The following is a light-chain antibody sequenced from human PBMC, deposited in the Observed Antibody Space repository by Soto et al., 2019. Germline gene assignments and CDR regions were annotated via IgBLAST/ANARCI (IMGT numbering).Light chain of an antibody. CDR2: KAS. CDR3: QQYYSYPWT. Sequence: DIQMTQSPSTLSATAGDRVTITCRASQSISSWLAWYQQKPGKAPKGLIYKASTLESGAPSRFSGSGSGTEFTLTISSLQPDDFATYYCQQYYSYPWTFGQGTKV. J-gene: IGKJ1*01. V-gene: IGKV1-5*03. CDR1: QSISSW.